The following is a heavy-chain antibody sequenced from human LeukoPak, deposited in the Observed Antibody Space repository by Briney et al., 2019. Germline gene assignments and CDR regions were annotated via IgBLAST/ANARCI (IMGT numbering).Heavy chain of an antibody. D-gene: IGHD6-13*01. CDR1: GFTFSSYA. CDR3: ARVEQLVTPIYYYGMDV. V-gene: IGHV3-30-3*01. Sequence: GGSLRLSCAASGFTFSSYAMHWVRQAPGKGLEWVAVISYDGSNKYYADSVKGRFTISRDNSKNTLYLQMNSLRAEDTAVYYCARVEQLVTPIYYYGMDVWGQGTTVTVSS. CDR2: ISYDGSNK. J-gene: IGHJ6*02.